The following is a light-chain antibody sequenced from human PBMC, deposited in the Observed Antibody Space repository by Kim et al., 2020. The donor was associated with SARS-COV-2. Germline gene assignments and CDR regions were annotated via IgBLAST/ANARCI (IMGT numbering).Light chain of an antibody. V-gene: IGKV1-39*01. J-gene: IGKJ2*01. Sequence: SASVGDRITITCRASQRIGTYLHWYQQKPGKAPNILIYGATCLESGVPFVFRGSVSGTDFTLTITSLQLEDLGTYYCQQSFIPPYTFGQGTKLEI. CDR3: QQSFIPPYT. CDR2: GAT. CDR1: QRIGTY.